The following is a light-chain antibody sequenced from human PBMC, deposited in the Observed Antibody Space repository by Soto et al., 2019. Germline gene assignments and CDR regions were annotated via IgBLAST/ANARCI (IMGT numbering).Light chain of an antibody. CDR3: QQRQYWPPIT. CDR2: DTS. CDR1: QSVSSY. V-gene: IGKV3-11*01. Sequence: VLTQSPATLSLXXXXXXXXXXXXSQSVSSYLAWYQQKPGQAPRLLIYDTSNRATGVPARFSGSGSGTDFTLTISSLEPEDCAIYYCQQRQYWPPITFGQGTRLEIK. J-gene: IGKJ5*01.